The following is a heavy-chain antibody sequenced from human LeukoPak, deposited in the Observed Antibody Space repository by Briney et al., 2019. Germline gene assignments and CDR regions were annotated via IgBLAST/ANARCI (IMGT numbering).Heavy chain of an antibody. V-gene: IGHV4-38-2*01. J-gene: IGHJ4*02. D-gene: IGHD2-15*01. CDR1: GYSISSGYH. Sequence: SETLSLTCAVSGYSISSGYHWGWIRQPPGKGLEGIGSIYHSGKTYYNQSLKSPVTTSVDTTMNQYSLKLRSVTAADPAVYYCARARYFIGATCDSPELFDSWGQGTLVTVSS. CDR2: IYHSGKT. CDR3: ARARYFIGATCDSPELFDS.